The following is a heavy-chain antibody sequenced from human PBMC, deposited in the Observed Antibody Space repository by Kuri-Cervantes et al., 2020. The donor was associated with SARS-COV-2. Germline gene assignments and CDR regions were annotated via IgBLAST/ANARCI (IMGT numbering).Heavy chain of an antibody. CDR3: ASRSASLTELYYFDY. J-gene: IGHJ4*02. D-gene: IGHD1-20*01. CDR1: GGSISSSSYY. CDR2: IYYSGST. Sequence: GSLRLSCTVSGGSISSSSYYWGWIRQPPGKGLEWIGSIYYSGSTYYNPSLKSRVTISVDTPKNQFSLKLSSVTAADTAVYYCASRSASLTELYYFDYWGQGTLVTVSS. V-gene: IGHV4-39*07.